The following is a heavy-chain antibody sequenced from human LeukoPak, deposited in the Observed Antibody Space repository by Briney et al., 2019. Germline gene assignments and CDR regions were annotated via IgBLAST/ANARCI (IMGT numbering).Heavy chain of an antibody. D-gene: IGHD5-18*01. CDR2: IFNSGTT. CDR1: GASVNSDSYY. V-gene: IGHV4-30-4*08. CDR3: ADTYGN. J-gene: IGHJ4*02. Sequence: SQTLSLTCTVTGASVNSDSYYWSWIRQPPGQGLEWIGYIFNSGTTYYIPSLRSRVIISLDTSKDQFSLKMSSVTAANTAVYFCADTYGNWGQGTLVTVSS.